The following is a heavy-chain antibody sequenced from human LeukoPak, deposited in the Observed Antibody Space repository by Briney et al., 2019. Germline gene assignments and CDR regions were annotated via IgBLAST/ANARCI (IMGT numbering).Heavy chain of an antibody. Sequence: GGSLRLSCAASGLSLSSNNMHWVRQPPGRGLEWLSYISAGSDTVFSADSVRGRFSISRDNARELLFLQMNSLRVDDTAVYYCTSDLGLRRMIWGRGTLVIVSS. V-gene: IGHV3-48*04. J-gene: IGHJ2*01. CDR2: ISAGSDTV. CDR3: TSDLGLRRMI. CDR1: GLSLSSNN.